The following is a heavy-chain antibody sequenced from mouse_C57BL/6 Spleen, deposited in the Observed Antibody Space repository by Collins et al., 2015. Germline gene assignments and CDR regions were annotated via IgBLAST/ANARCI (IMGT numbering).Heavy chain of an antibody. CDR2: IYPGNSDT. J-gene: IGHJ1*03. D-gene: IGHD1-1*01. V-gene: IGHV1-5*01. CDR3: TRPGDYYGSSYEGFYWYFDV. Sequence: QSTWEGLEWIGAIYPGNSDTSYNQKFKGKAKLTAVTSASTAYMELSSLTNEDSAVYYCTRPGDYYGSSYEGFYWYFDVWGTGTTVTVSS.